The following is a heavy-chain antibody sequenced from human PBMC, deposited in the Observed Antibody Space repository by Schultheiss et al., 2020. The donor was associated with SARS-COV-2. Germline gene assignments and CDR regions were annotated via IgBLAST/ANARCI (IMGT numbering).Heavy chain of an antibody. CDR1: GGSISSYY. CDR3: GNSNDYNNPDSYAFDV. Sequence: SETLSLTCTVSGGSISSYYWSWIRQPPGKGLEWIGYIYYSGSTNYNPSLKSRVTISVDTSKKQFSLKLTSVTAADTAVYYCGNSNDYNNPDSYAFDVWGQGTMVTVSS. V-gene: IGHV4-59*08. CDR2: IYYSGST. D-gene: IGHD4-11*01. J-gene: IGHJ3*01.